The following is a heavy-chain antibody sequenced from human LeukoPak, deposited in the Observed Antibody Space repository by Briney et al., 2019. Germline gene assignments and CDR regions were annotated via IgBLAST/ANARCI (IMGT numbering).Heavy chain of an antibody. CDR1: GFTFSSYT. CDR2: ISSDGTNK. V-gene: IGHV3-30-3*01. D-gene: IGHD2-21*02. CDR3: ARGAYEIVVVTAPTY. J-gene: IGHJ4*02. Sequence: GGSLRLSCAASGFTFSSYTIHWVRQAPGKGVEWVAVISSDGTNKYYADSVKGRFTISRDNSKNTLYLQVSSLRAEDTAVYYCARGAYEIVVVTAPTYWGQGTLVTVSS.